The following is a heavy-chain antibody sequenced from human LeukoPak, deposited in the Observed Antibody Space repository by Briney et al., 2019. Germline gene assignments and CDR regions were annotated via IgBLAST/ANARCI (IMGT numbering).Heavy chain of an antibody. CDR3: ARDFWRRSSHTFDY. V-gene: IGHV3-48*04. CDR2: ISSSSSTI. D-gene: IGHD6-13*01. Sequence: GGSPRLSCAASGFTFSSYSMNWVRQAPGKGLEWVSYISSSSSTIYYADSVKGRFTISRDNAKNSLYLQMNSLRAEDTAVYYCARDFWRRSSHTFDYWGQGTLVTVSS. J-gene: IGHJ4*02. CDR1: GFTFSSYS.